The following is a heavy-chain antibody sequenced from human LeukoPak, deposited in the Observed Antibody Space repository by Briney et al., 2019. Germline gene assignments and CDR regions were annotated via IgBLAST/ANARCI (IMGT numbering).Heavy chain of an antibody. D-gene: IGHD3-3*01. CDR2: IYYSGST. CDR1: GGSISSHY. V-gene: IGHV4-59*11. Sequence: SETLSLTCTVSGGSISSHYWSWIRQPPGKGLEWIGYIYYSGSTNYNPSLKSRVTISVDTSKNQFSLKLSSVTAADTAVYYCARSYDFWSGYQSYYYYYYMDVWGKGTTVTVSS. J-gene: IGHJ6*03. CDR3: ARSYDFWSGYQSYYYYYYMDV.